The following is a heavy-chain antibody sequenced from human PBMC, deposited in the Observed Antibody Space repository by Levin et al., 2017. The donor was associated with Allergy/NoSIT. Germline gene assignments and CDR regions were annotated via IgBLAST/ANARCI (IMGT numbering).Heavy chain of an antibody. V-gene: IGHV1-18*01. CDR2: ISAYNGNT. D-gene: IGHD2-21*01. Sequence: ASVKVSCKASGYTFTSYGISWVRQAPGQGLEWMGWISAYNGNTNYAQKLQGRVTMTTDTSTSTAYMELRSLRSDDTAVYYCARDYLAISYYYYGMDVWGQGTTVTVSS. J-gene: IGHJ6*02. CDR3: ARDYLAISYYYYGMDV. CDR1: GYTFTSYG.